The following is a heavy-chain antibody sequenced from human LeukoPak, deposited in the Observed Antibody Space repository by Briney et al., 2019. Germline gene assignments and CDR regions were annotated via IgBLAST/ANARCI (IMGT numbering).Heavy chain of an antibody. Sequence: GGSLRLSCAASRFTFSSYAMHWVRQAPGKGLEWVAVISYDGSNKYYADSVKGRLTISRDNSKNTLYLQMNSLRAEDTAVYYCARALPFYDSSGLAGYWGQGTLVTVSS. CDR2: ISYDGSNK. D-gene: IGHD3-22*01. CDR1: RFTFSSYA. J-gene: IGHJ4*02. V-gene: IGHV3-30*04. CDR3: ARALPFYDSSGLAGY.